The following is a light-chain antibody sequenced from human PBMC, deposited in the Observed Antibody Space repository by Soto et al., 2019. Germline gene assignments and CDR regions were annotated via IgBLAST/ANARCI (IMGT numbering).Light chain of an antibody. CDR3: QQSFSTSFT. CDR2: AAS. Sequence: DIQMTQSPSSLSASVGDRVTITCRASQTVTTYLKWYQQKPGEAPKLLIYAASTLHTGVPSRFSGSGSGTDFTLSITGLQPEDFATYFCQQSFSTSFTFGPGTTVDIK. V-gene: IGKV1-39*01. CDR1: QTVTTY. J-gene: IGKJ3*01.